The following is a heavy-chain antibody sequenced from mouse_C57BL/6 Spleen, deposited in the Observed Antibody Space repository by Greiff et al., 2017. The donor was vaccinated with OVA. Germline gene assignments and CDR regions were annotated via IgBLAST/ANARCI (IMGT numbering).Heavy chain of an antibody. CDR3: ARRELTGTEDYFDY. CDR1: GYTFTSYW. D-gene: IGHD4-1*01. V-gene: IGHV1-59*01. Sequence: QVQLQQPGAELVRPGTSVKLSCKASGYTFTSYWMHWVKQRPGQGLEWIGVIDPSDSYTNYNQKFKGKATLTVDTSSSTAYMQLSSLTSEDSAVYYCARRELTGTEDYFDYWGQGTTLTVSS. J-gene: IGHJ2*01. CDR2: IDPSDSYT.